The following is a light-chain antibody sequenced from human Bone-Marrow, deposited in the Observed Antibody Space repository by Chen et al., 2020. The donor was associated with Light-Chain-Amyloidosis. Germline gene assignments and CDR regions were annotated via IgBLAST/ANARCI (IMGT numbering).Light chain of an antibody. CDR2: EVS. CDR1: SRDVGTYKY. J-gene: IGLJ3*02. V-gene: IGLV2-14*01. CDR3: TSYTHSYTWV. Sequence: QSALTQPASVSGSPGQSITISCTGTSRDVGTYKYVSWFQHYPGNAPKLLIYEVSNRPSGVSNRFSGSKSGNTASLSISGLRAEDEADYYCTSYTHSYTWVFGGGTKVTV.